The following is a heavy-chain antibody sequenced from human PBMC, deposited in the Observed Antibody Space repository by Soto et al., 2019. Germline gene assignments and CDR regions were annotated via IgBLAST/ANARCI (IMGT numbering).Heavy chain of an antibody. J-gene: IGHJ4*02. Sequence: GGSVKVSCKASGYTFTSYGISWVRQAPGQGLEWMGWISAYNGNTNYAQKLQGRVTMTTDTSTSTAYMELRSLRSDDTAVYYCARDYSSSREGLFDYWGQGTLVTVSS. CDR3: ARDYSSSREGLFDY. CDR2: ISAYNGNT. V-gene: IGHV1-18*01. D-gene: IGHD6-6*01. CDR1: GYTFTSYG.